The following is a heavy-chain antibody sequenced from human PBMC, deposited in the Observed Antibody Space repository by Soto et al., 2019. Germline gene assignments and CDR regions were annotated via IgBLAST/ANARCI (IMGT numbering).Heavy chain of an antibody. CDR2: IIPIFGTA. J-gene: IGHJ4*02. V-gene: IGHV1-69*01. Sequence: SCKASGGTFSSYAISWVRQAPGQGLEWMGGIIPIFGTANYAQKFQGRVTITADESTSTAYMELSSLRSEDTAVYYCARLTYCSSTNCYDAGFDYWGQGTLVTVSS. CDR1: GGTFSSYA. D-gene: IGHD2-2*01. CDR3: ARLTYCSSTNCYDAGFDY.